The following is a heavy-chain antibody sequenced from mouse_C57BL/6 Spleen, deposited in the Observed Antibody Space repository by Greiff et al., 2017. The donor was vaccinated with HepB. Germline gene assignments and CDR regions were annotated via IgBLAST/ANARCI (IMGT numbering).Heavy chain of an antibody. J-gene: IGHJ4*01. CDR1: GYTFTSYW. Sequence: QVQLQQPGAELVRPGSSVKLSCKASGYTFTSYWMDWVKQRPGQGLEWIGNIYPSDSETHYNQKFKDKATLTVDKSSSTAYMQLSSLTSEDSAVYYCARRDAGYAMDYWGQGTSVTVSS. V-gene: IGHV1-61*01. CDR2: IYPSDSET. D-gene: IGHD3-3*01. CDR3: ARRDAGYAMDY.